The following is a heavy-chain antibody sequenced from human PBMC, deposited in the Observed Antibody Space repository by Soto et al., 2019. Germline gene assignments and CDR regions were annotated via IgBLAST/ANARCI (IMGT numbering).Heavy chain of an antibody. V-gene: IGHV3-33*01. CDR3: ARGMRPTFGGVIAPPVY. CDR1: GFTFSSYG. CDR2: IWYDGSNK. J-gene: IGHJ4*02. D-gene: IGHD3-16*02. Sequence: PGGSLRLSCAASGFTFSSYGMHWVRQAPGKRLEWVAVIWYDGSNKYYADSVKGRFTISRDNSKNTLYLQMNSLRAEDTAVYYCARGMRPTFGGVIAPPVYWGQGTLVTVSS.